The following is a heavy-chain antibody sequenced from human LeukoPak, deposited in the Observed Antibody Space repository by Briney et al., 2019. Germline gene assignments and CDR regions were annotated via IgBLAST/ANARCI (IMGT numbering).Heavy chain of an antibody. CDR2: ITGSGGNT. J-gene: IGHJ4*02. Sequence: GGSLRLSCAASGFSFSSYAMSWVRQAPGKGLEWVSTITGSGGNTYYADSVKGRFTISRDNSKNTVYLQMNSLRGEDTAVYYCARRQGYGYKKFDCWGQGTLVTVSS. CDR3: ARRQGYGYKKFDC. V-gene: IGHV3-23*01. CDR1: GFSFSSYA. D-gene: IGHD5-24*01.